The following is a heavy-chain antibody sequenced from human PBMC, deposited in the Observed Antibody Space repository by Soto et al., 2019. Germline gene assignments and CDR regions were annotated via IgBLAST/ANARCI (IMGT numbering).Heavy chain of an antibody. CDR3: ARDMGYGGDAFDI. Sequence: ASVKVSCKASGYAFTSYAMHWVRQAPGQRLEWMGWINAGNGNTKYSQKFQGRVTITRDTSASTAYMELSSLRSEDTAVYYCARDMGYGGDAFDIWGQGTMVTVSS. J-gene: IGHJ3*02. CDR1: GYAFTSYA. CDR2: INAGNGNT. V-gene: IGHV1-3*01. D-gene: IGHD5-18*01.